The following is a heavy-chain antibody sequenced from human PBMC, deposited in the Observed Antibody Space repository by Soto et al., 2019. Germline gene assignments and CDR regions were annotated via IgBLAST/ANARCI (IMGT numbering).Heavy chain of an antibody. CDR3: ARDKLTGRFDY. V-gene: IGHV4-34*01. D-gene: IGHD2-8*02. Sequence: QVQLQQWGAGLLKPSETLSLTCAVYGGSFSGYYWTWIRQPPGTGLEWIGEINHSGSTNYNPSLKSRVTISGDPSKNQFSMKLTSVTAAGTAVYYCARDKLTGRFDYWGQGTLVTVSS. CDR2: INHSGST. J-gene: IGHJ4*02. CDR1: GGSFSGYY.